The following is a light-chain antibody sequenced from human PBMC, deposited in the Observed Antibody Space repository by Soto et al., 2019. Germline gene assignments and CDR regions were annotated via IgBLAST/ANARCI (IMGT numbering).Light chain of an antibody. Sequence: EIVVTQSPGTLSLSPGERATLSCRASQSISTTYLAWYQQRPGQAPRLLIYGASSRATGIPDRFSGSGSATDFPLTINRVEPEDFAVYYCQQYGSSPYTFGQGTKLEIK. V-gene: IGKV3-20*01. CDR3: QQYGSSPYT. CDR2: GAS. J-gene: IGKJ2*01. CDR1: QSISTTY.